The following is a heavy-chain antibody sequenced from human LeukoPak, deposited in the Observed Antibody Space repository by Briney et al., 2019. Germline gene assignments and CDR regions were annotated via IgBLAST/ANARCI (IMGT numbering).Heavy chain of an antibody. CDR2: IYPADSNP. J-gene: IGHJ4*02. CDR1: GYTFSTYW. CDR3: VRHGLGTNWFGFDY. V-gene: IGHV5-51*01. Sequence: GESLQISCKGSGYTFSTYWIGWVRQMPGKGLEWMGIIYPADSNPRYSPSFQGQVTISADKSISTAYLQWSSLKASDSAMYYCVRHGLGTNWFGFDYWGQGTLVTVSS. D-gene: IGHD1-1*01.